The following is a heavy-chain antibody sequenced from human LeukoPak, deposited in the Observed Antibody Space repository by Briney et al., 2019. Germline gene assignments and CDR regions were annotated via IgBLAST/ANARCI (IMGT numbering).Heavy chain of an antibody. CDR2: IYYSGST. CDR3: AKSNGYGLIDI. V-gene: IGHV4-59*01. J-gene: IGHJ3*02. CDR1: GDSINNFY. Sequence: SETLSLTCAVSGDSINNFYWSWIRQPPGKGLQWIGYIYYSGSTNYNPSLKSRVTISVDTSKNQFSLKLTSVTAADTAVYYCAKSNGYGLIDIWGQGTMVTVSS. D-gene: IGHD3-22*01.